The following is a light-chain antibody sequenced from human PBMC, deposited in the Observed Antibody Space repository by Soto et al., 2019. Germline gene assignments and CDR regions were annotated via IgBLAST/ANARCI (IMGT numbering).Light chain of an antibody. Sequence: QSVLTQPASVSGSPGQSITISCTGASSDLGDYKFVSWYQQHPGKAPKLMIFEVYNRPSGVSNRFSGSQSGNTASLTISGLQAEDEAEYYCSSYTSTRTLLFGGGTKLTVL. CDR3: SSYTSTRTLL. CDR2: EVY. J-gene: IGLJ3*02. CDR1: SSDLGDYKF. V-gene: IGLV2-14*03.